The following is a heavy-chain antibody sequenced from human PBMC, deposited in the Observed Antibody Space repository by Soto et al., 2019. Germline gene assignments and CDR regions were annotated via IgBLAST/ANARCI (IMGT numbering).Heavy chain of an antibody. D-gene: IGHD3-22*01. Sequence: QVQLVQSGAEVKKPGSSMKVSCKASGGTFSSYAISWVRQAPGQGLEWMGGIIPIFGTANYAQKFQGRVTITADESTSTAYMELSSLRSEDTAVYYCARDRAYYDSSGYTAEYFQHWGQGTLVTVSS. CDR1: GGTFSSYA. CDR2: IIPIFGTA. V-gene: IGHV1-69*01. J-gene: IGHJ1*01. CDR3: ARDRAYYDSSGYTAEYFQH.